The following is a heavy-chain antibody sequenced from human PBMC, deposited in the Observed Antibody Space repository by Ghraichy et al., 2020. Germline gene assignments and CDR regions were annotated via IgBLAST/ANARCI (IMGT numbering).Heavy chain of an antibody. J-gene: IGHJ6*02. CDR2: IFHSGTS. D-gene: IGHD1-26*01. V-gene: IGHV4-39*01. CDR1: GDSINSSSYY. Sequence: SETLSLTCSVSGDSINSSSYYWGWIRQPPGKRLEWIGAIFHSGTSYHNPSLESRVSLSVYTSNNQFSLRLTSVTAAATAVFYLAGHRKPCIGGNGIDVWGQGTPVTVSS. CDR3: AGHRKPCIGGNGIDV.